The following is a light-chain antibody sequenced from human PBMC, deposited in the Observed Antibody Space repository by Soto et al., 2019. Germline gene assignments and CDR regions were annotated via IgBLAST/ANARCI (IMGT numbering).Light chain of an antibody. CDR3: QSYDSRLTCADV. V-gene: IGLV1-40*01. J-gene: IGLJ1*01. CDR2: GNS. Sequence: QSVLTRQPSASGAPGPRVTISCPGSISNIGAGYDVHWYQQLPGTAPKLLIYGNSNRPSGVPDRFSGSKSGTSASLAITVLQAEDEAYYCCQSYDSRLTCADVVXTGTKVTV. CDR1: ISNIGAGYD.